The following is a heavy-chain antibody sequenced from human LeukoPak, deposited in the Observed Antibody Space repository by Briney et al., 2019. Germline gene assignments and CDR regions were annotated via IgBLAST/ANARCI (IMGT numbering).Heavy chain of an antibody. CDR3: ARDEVNDTPPQY. J-gene: IGHJ4*02. V-gene: IGHV3-23*01. CDR2: ISGSGGST. Sequence: GGSLRLSCAASGFTFSSYAMSWVRQAPGKGLEWVSAISGSGGSTYYADSVKGRSTISRDNSKNSLYLQMNSLRAEDTAVYYCARDEVNDTPPQYWGQGTLVTVSS. D-gene: IGHD1-1*01. CDR1: GFTFSSYA.